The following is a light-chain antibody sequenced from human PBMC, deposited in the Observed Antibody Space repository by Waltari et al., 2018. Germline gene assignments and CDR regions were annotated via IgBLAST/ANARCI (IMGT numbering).Light chain of an antibody. J-gene: IGLJ2*01. V-gene: IGLV3-21*04. CDR3: QVWHSVGDHYVI. CDR1: NIETTS. CDR2: DDT. Sequence: SYVLTQPPSVSVAPGKTDRITCGGDNIETTSVHWYQQKPGQAPVLVSYDDTNRPSRIPERFSGSDSWDTATLTISWVEAGDEADYYCQVWHSVGDHYVIFGGGTKLTVL.